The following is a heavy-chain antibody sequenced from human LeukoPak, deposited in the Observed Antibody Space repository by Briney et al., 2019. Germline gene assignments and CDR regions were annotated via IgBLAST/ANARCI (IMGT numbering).Heavy chain of an antibody. CDR2: ISSSGSTI. D-gene: IGHD5-12*01. CDR1: GFTFSDYY. CDR3: ARDGLGVATAWGAFDI. J-gene: IGHJ3*02. Sequence: GGSLRLSCAASGFTFSDYYVSWNRQAPGKGLEWVSYISSSGSTIYYADSVKGRFTISRDNAKNSLYLQMNSLRAEDTAVYYCARDGLGVATAWGAFDIWGQGTMVTVSS. V-gene: IGHV3-11*01.